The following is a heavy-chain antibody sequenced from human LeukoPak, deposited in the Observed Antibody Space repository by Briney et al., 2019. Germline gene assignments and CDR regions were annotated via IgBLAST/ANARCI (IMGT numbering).Heavy chain of an antibody. CDR1: GYTFTGYY. V-gene: IGHV1-2*02. J-gene: IGHJ5*02. CDR3: ARSELYYDFWSGYLNWFDP. Sequence: GASVKVSCKASGYTFTGYYMHWVRQAPGQGLEWMGWINPSSGGTNYAQKFQGRVTMTRDTSISTAYMELSRLRSDDTAVYYCARSELYYDFWSGYLNWFDPWGQGTLVTVSS. CDR2: INPSSGGT. D-gene: IGHD3-3*01.